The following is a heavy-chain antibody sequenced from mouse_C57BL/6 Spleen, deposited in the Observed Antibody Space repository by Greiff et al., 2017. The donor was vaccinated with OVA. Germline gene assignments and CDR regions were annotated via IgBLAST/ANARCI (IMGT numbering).Heavy chain of an antibody. Sequence: VQLVESGPGLVAPSQSLSITCTVSGFSLTSYGVSWVRQPPGKGLEWLGVIWGDGSTNYHSALISRLSLSKDNSKYQVFLRLNSQQTDDTATYYCAKPNWDVWYFDVWGTGTTVTVSS. V-gene: IGHV2-3*01. CDR1: GFSLTSYG. J-gene: IGHJ1*03. CDR3: AKPNWDVWYFDV. D-gene: IGHD4-1*01. CDR2: IWGDGST.